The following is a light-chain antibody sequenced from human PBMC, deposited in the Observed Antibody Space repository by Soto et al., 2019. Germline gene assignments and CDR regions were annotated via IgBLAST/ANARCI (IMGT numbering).Light chain of an antibody. CDR1: QSVSSK. J-gene: IGKJ5*01. Sequence: ETVMPQSPATLSVSPADTSSLSCRASQSVSSKLAWYQQKPGQAPRLLIYGASTRATGIPARFSGSGSGTEFTLTISSLQSEDFAVYYCQQYNNWPPITFGQGTRLEIK. CDR3: QQYNNWPPIT. CDR2: GAS. V-gene: IGKV3D-15*01.